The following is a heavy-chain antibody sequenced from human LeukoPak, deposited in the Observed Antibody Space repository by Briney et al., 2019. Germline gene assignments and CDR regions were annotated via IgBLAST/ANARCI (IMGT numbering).Heavy chain of an antibody. CDR1: GFTFSSYG. Sequence: AGGSLRLSCAASGFTFSSYGMSWVRQAPGKGLEWVSAISGSGGSTYYADSVKGRFTISRDNSKNTLYLQMNSLRAEDTAVYYCAKDTGSGYDYFSYYFDYWGQGTLVTVSS. CDR3: AKDTGSGYDYFSYYFDY. J-gene: IGHJ4*02. CDR2: ISGSGGST. D-gene: IGHD5-12*01. V-gene: IGHV3-23*01.